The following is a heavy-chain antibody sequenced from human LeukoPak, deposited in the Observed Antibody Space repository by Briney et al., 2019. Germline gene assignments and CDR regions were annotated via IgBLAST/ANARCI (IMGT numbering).Heavy chain of an antibody. CDR3: ARGYSGYDYVY. J-gene: IGHJ4*02. CDR2: ISSSSSYI. D-gene: IGHD5-12*01. V-gene: IGHV3-21*01. CDR1: GFTFSSYS. Sequence: PGGSLRLSCAASGFTFSSYSMNWVRQAPGKGLEWVSSISSSSSYIYYAGSVKGRFTISRDNAKNSLYLQMNSLRAEDTAVYYCARGYSGYDYVYWGQGTLVTVSS.